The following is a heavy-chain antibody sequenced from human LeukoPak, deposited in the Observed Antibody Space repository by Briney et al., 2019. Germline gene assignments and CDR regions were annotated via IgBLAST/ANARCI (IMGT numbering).Heavy chain of an antibody. CDR2: ISYDGSNK. J-gene: IGHJ6*02. CDR3: XXXXXXXXXPLGYYGMDV. Sequence: GGSLRLSCAASGFTFSSYGMHWVRQAPGKGLEWVAVISYDGSNKYYADSVKGRFTISRDNSKNTLYLQMNSLRAEDTAVYYXXXXXXXXXXPLGYYGMDVWGQGTTVTVSS. V-gene: IGHV3-30*03. CDR1: GFTFSSYG. D-gene: IGHD7-27*01.